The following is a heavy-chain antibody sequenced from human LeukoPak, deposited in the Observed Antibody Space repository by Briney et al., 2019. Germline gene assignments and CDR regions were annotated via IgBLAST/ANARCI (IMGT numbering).Heavy chain of an antibody. CDR3: ASTPTNYYDSSGYGAFDI. V-gene: IGHV4-39*07. CDR1: GGSISSSSYY. Sequence: PSETLSLTCTVSGGSISSSSYYWGWIRQPPGKGLEWIGSIYYTGSTYYNPSLKSRVTMSVDTSKNQFSLKLSSVTAADTAVYYCASTPTNYYDSSGYGAFDIWGQGTMVTVSS. D-gene: IGHD3-22*01. J-gene: IGHJ3*02. CDR2: IYYTGST.